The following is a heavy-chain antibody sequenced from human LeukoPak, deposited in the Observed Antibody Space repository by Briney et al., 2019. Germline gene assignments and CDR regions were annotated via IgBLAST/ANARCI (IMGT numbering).Heavy chain of an antibody. Sequence: GGSLRLSCAASGFTFSSYWMNWVRQAPGKGLEWVANIKQDGSEKFYVDPVKGRFTISRDNAKNSLFLEMNSLRADDTAVYYCARDRERSGSYTDAFDIWGQGTMVTVSS. CDR3: ARDRERSGSYTDAFDI. J-gene: IGHJ3*02. CDR2: IKQDGSEK. V-gene: IGHV3-7*01. D-gene: IGHD3-10*01. CDR1: GFTFSSYW.